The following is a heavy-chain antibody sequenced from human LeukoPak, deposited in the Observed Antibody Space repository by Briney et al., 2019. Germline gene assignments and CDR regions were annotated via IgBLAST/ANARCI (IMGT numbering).Heavy chain of an antibody. CDR2: INAGNGNT. CDR3: ARVGLQWLVLDY. V-gene: IGHV1-3*01. J-gene: IGHJ4*02. CDR1: GYTFTSYA. D-gene: IGHD6-19*01. Sequence: GASVKVSCKASGYTFTSYAMHWVRQAPGQRLEWMGWINAGNGNTKYSQKFQGRVTITRDTSASTAYMELSSLRSEDTAVYYCARVGLQWLVLDYWGQGTLVTVSS.